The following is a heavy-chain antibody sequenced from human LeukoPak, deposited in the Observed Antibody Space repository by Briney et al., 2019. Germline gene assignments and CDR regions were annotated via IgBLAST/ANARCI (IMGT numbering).Heavy chain of an antibody. CDR1: GFTFSSYA. D-gene: IGHD6-13*01. CDR3: ARTYGSSWDSTYFDS. J-gene: IGHJ4*02. V-gene: IGHV3-30-3*01. Sequence: GRSLRLSCAASGFTFSSYAMHWVRQAPGKGLEWVAVISYDGSNKYYADSVKGRFTISRDNSKNTLYLQMNSLRAEDTAVYFCARTYGSSWDSTYFDSWGQGTLVTVSS. CDR2: ISYDGSNK.